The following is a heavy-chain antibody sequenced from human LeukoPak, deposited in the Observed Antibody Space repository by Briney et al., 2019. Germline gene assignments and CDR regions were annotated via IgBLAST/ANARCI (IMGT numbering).Heavy chain of an antibody. CDR3: ARVLGLAAAGNFDY. CDR1: GGSISSRNYY. J-gene: IGHJ4*02. Sequence: SETLSLTCTVSGGSISSRNYYWGWIRQPPGKGLEWIGSIYYTGSTYYKPSLRSRVTISVDTSKNQFSLKLSSVTAADTAVYYCARVLGLAAAGNFDYWGQGTLVTVSS. V-gene: IGHV4-39*07. D-gene: IGHD6-13*01. CDR2: IYYTGST.